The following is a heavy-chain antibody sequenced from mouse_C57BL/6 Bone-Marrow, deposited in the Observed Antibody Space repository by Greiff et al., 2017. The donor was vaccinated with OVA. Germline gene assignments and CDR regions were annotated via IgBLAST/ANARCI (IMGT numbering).Heavy chain of an antibody. CDR2: IDPSDSYT. CDR3: ARLRRPFCDY. Sequence: QVQLQQPGAELVMPGASVKLSCKASGYTFTSYWMHWVKQRPGQGLEWIGEIDPSDSYTNYNQKFKGKSTLTVDKSSSTAYMQLSSLTSEDSAVYYCARLRRPFCDYWGQGTTLTVSS. V-gene: IGHV1-69*01. CDR1: GYTFTSYW. J-gene: IGHJ2*01.